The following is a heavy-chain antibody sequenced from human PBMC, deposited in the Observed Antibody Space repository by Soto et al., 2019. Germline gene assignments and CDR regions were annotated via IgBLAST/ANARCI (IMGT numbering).Heavy chain of an antibody. V-gene: IGHV4-30-4*01. CDR2: IYYSGST. J-gene: IGHJ4*02. CDR1: GGSISSGDYY. CDR3: ARVYAYSGYVFGDPKDY. Sequence: SETLYLTCTVSGGSISSGDYYWSWIRQPPGKGLEWIGYIYYSGSTYYNPSLKRRVTISVDTSKNQFSLKLSSVTAADTAVYYCARVYAYSGYVFGDPKDYWGQGTLVTVSS. D-gene: IGHD5-12*01.